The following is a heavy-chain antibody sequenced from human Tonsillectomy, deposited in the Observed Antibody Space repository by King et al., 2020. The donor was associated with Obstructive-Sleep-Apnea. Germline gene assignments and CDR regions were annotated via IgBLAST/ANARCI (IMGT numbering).Heavy chain of an antibody. D-gene: IGHD6-13*01. Sequence: VQLQESGPGLVKPSETLSLTCTVSGGSISSYYWSWIRQPPGKGLEWIGYIHYSGSTNYNPSLKSRVTISVDTSKNQFALKLSSVTAADTAVYYCSKRAGSSSLQPYYFDYWGQGTLVTVSS. CDR1: GGSISSYY. CDR2: IHYSGST. CDR3: SKRAGSSSLQPYYFDY. V-gene: IGHV4-59*08. J-gene: IGHJ4*02.